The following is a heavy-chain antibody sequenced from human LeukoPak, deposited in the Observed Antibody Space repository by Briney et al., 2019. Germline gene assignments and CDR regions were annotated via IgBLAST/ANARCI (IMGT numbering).Heavy chain of an antibody. CDR3: ARDVEGITSGAVTTDYGMDV. Sequence: SETLSLTCAVYGGSFSGYYWSWIRQPPGKGLEWIGEINHSGSTNYNPSLKSRVTISVDTSKNQFSLKLSSVTAADTAVYYCARDVEGITSGAVTTDYGMDVWGQGTTVTVSS. CDR2: INHSGST. V-gene: IGHV4-34*09. J-gene: IGHJ6*02. CDR1: GGSFSGYY. D-gene: IGHD4-17*01.